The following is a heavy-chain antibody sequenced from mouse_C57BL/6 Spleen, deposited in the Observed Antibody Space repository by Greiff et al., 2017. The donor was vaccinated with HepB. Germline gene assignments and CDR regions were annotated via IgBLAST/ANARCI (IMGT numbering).Heavy chain of an antibody. CDR1: GFTFSSYG. D-gene: IGHD4-1*01. V-gene: IGHV5-6*01. Sequence: DVHLVESGGDLVKPGGSLKLSCAASGFTFSSYGMSWVRQTPDKRLEWVATISSGGSYTYYPDSVKGRFTISRDNAKNTLYLQMSSLKSEDTAMYYCARHDWDRAWFAYWGQGTLVTVSA. CDR2: ISSGGSYT. J-gene: IGHJ3*01. CDR3: ARHDWDRAWFAY.